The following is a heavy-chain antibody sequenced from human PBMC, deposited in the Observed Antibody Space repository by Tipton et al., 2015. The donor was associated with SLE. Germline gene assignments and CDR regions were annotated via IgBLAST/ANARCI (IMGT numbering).Heavy chain of an antibody. Sequence: LRLSCAASGFTFSSYAMSWIRQSPGKGLEWIGYIYYTGNTKYNPSLKSRVAISVDTSKNQFSLNVSSVTAADTAVYYCARDRGSGWPFDYWGQGTLVTVSS. CDR1: GFTFSSYA. J-gene: IGHJ4*02. V-gene: IGHV4-59*01. D-gene: IGHD6-19*01. CDR3: ARDRGSGWPFDY. CDR2: IYYTGNT.